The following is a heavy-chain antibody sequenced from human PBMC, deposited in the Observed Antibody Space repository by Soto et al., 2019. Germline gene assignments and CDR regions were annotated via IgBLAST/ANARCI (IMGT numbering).Heavy chain of an antibody. V-gene: IGHV3-74*01. D-gene: IGHD2-15*01. Sequence: GGSLRLSCAASGFTFSSYWMHWVRQAPEKGLVWVSHINSDGSSSTYADSVKGRFTISRDNAKNSLYLQMNSLRAEDTAVYYCVRGGGCSGGSCNFDYWGQGTLVTVSS. CDR3: VRGGGCSGGSCNFDY. CDR2: INSDGSSS. CDR1: GFTFSSYW. J-gene: IGHJ4*02.